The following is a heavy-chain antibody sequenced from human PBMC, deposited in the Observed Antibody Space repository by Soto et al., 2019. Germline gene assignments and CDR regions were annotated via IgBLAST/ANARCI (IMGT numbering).Heavy chain of an antibody. CDR3: AKERCSGGSCYSPPAY. D-gene: IGHD2-15*01. CDR2: ISGSGAST. CDR1: GFTFSSYA. V-gene: IGHV3-23*01. J-gene: IGHJ4*02. Sequence: PGGSLRLSCVASGFTFSSYAMSWVRQAPGKGLEWVSAISGSGASTYSADSVKGRFTISRDNSKNTLYLQMNSLRAEDTAVYYCAKERCSGGSCYSPPAYWGQGTLVTVSS.